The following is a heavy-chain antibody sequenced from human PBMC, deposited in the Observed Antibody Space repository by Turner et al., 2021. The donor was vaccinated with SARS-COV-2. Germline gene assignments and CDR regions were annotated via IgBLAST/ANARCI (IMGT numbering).Heavy chain of an antibody. J-gene: IGHJ4*02. CDR1: GYTFTGYY. CDR3: ARVTSLSYYFDY. V-gene: IGHV1-2*02. CDR2: ISPNSGGT. Sequence: QVQLVQSGAEVKKPGASVKVSCKASGYTFTGYYMHWVRQAPGQGLEWMGWISPNSGGTNYAQKFQGRVTMTRDTSISTAYMDLSGLRSDDTAVYYCARVTSLSYYFDYWGQGTLVTVSS.